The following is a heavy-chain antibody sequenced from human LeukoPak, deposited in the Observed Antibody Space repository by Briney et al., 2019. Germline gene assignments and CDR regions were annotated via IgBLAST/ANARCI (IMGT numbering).Heavy chain of an antibody. D-gene: IGHD2-2*01. CDR2: IYSGGLT. CDR3: ARDPTVVVVVPAAEAWFDP. CDR1: GFTVSSNY. V-gene: IGHV3-53*01. Sequence: GGSLRLSCAVSGFTVSSNYMSWVRQAPGKGLEWVSVIYSGGLTYYADSVKGRFTISRDNAKNSLYLQMNSLRAEDTAVYYCARDPTVVVVVPAAEAWFDPWGQGTLVTVSS. J-gene: IGHJ5*02.